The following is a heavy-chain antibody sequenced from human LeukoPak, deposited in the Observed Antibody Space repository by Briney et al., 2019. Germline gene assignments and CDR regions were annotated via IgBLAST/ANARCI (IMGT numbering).Heavy chain of an antibody. CDR1: GYTFTSYD. V-gene: IGHV1-8*03. D-gene: IGHD1-26*01. Sequence: ASVKVSCKASGYTFTSYDINWVRQATGQGLEWMGWMNPNSGNTGYAQKFQGRVTITRNTSISTAYMELSSLRSEDTAVYYCARGDLGATPFDYWGQETLVTVSS. J-gene: IGHJ4*02. CDR2: MNPNSGNT. CDR3: ARGDLGATPFDY.